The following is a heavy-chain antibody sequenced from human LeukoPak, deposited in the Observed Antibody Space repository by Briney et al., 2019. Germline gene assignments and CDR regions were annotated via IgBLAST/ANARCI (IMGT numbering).Heavy chain of an antibody. Sequence: PSETLSLTCTVSGGSISSGDYYWSWIRQPPGKGLEWIGYIYYSGSTYYNPSLKSRVTISVDTSKNQFSLKLSSVTAADTAVYYCARDQGGASITMARGPTGGWFDPWGQGTLVTVSS. J-gene: IGHJ5*02. CDR1: GGSISSGDYY. D-gene: IGHD3-10*01. V-gene: IGHV4-30-4*01. CDR3: ARDQGGASITMARGPTGGWFDP. CDR2: IYYSGST.